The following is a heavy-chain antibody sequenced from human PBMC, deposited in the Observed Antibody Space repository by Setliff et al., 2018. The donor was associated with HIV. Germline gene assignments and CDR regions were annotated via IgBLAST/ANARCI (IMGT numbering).Heavy chain of an antibody. V-gene: IGHV1-69*13. CDR3: AMSMTTYPVSRAFGI. CDR1: GGTFSSYT. CDR2: IIPIFGTT. J-gene: IGHJ3*02. D-gene: IGHD4-4*01. Sequence: VASVKVSCKASGGTFSSYTISWVRQAPGQGLEWMGGIIPIFGTTNYAQKFQGRVTITADESTSTAYMELSSLRSEDTAVYYCAMSMTTYPVSRAFGIWGQGTMVTVSS.